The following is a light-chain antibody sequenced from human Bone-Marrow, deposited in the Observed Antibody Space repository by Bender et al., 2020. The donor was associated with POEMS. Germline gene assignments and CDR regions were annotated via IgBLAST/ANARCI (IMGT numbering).Light chain of an antibody. V-gene: IGLV2-8*01. Sequence: QSALTQPPSASGSPGQSVTISCTGTSSDVGGYNYVSWYQQHPGKAPKLMIYEVSKRPSGVPDRFSGSKSGNTASLTISGLQPEDEADYYCCSYAGSVTWVFGGGTKVTVL. CDR1: SSDVGGYNY. CDR2: EVS. J-gene: IGLJ3*02. CDR3: CSYAGSVTWV.